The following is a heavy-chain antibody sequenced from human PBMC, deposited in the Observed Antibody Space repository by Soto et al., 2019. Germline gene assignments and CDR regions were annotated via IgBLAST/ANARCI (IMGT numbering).Heavy chain of an antibody. CDR1: GGPFSSYA. D-gene: IGHD3-16*01. J-gene: IGHJ6*01. CDR3: APTPGEVRGYYYGLDV. V-gene: IGHV1-69*13. CDR2: IIPIFGTA. Sequence: SVKVCCKASGGPFSSYAISWVRQAPGQGLEWMGGIIPIFGTANYAQKFQGRVTITADESTSTAYMELSSLRSEDTAVYYCAPTPGEVRGYYYGLDVWGQGTTVTVSS.